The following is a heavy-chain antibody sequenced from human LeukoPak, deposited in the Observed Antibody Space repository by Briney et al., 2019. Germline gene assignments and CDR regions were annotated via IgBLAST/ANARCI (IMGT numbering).Heavy chain of an antibody. CDR1: GGTFSSYA. CDR3: ARAYGDHTPYYYGMDV. D-gene: IGHD4-17*01. J-gene: IGHJ6*02. Sequence: ASVKVSCKASGGTFSSYAISWVRQAPGQGLEWMGGINPIFGTANYAQKFQGRVTITADESTSTAYMELSSLRSEDTAVYYCARAYGDHTPYYYGMDVWGQGTTVTVSS. V-gene: IGHV1-69*13. CDR2: INPIFGTA.